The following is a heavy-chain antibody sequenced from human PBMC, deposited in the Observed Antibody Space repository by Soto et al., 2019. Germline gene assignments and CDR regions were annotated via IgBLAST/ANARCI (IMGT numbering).Heavy chain of an antibody. V-gene: IGHV3-23*01. CDR3: AREDRGSPFDY. J-gene: IGHJ4*02. Sequence: EVHLLESGGGLVQPGGSLRLSCAASGFMFSAYAMHWVRQAPGQGLEWVSSMSGTSDDRYYADSVKGRFTVSRDSSTDTLYLQLNSLRAEDRALYFCAREDRGSPFDYWGQGTLVIVSS. CDR1: GFMFSAYA. D-gene: IGHD1-26*01. CDR2: MSGTSDDR.